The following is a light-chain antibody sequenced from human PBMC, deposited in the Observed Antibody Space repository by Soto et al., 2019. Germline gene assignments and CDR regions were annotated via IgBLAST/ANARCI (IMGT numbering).Light chain of an antibody. Sequence: QAVVPQPPSVSGAPGQRVTISCTGSSSNVGAGYDVHWYQQLPGTAPRLLIYGNSNRPSGVPDRFSGSKSGTSASLAISGLQAEDEADYYCQSFDITMSGSGVFGGGTKLTVL. CDR1: SSNVGAGYD. V-gene: IGLV1-40*01. CDR3: QSFDITMSGSGV. J-gene: IGLJ2*01. CDR2: GNS.